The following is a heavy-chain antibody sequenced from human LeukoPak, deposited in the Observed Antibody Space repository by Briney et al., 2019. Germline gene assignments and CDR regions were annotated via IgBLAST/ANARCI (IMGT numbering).Heavy chain of an antibody. Sequence: GESLRLSCAASGFTVSSNYMSWVRQAPGKGLEWVSVIYSGGSTYYADSVKGRFTISRDNSKNTLYLQMNSLRAEDTAVYYCARSTQNWFDPWGQGTLVTVSS. CDR3: ARSTQNWFDP. CDR2: IYSGGST. D-gene: IGHD5/OR15-5a*01. V-gene: IGHV3-66*01. CDR1: GFTVSSNY. J-gene: IGHJ5*02.